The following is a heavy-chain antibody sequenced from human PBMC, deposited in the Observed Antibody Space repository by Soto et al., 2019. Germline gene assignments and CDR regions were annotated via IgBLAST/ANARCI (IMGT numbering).Heavy chain of an antibody. CDR1: GFAFSGYA. CDR3: ARGRKVRYCDY. CDR2: IWYDGSNK. J-gene: IGHJ4*02. V-gene: IGHV3-33*01. D-gene: IGHD3-10*01. Sequence: GGSLGLSCAASGFAFSGYAMHWVRQAPGRGLEWVAVIWYDGSNKYYADSVKGRFTISRDNSYNTLYLQMDRLRADDTALYYRARGRKVRYCDYWGQGTLVTVSS.